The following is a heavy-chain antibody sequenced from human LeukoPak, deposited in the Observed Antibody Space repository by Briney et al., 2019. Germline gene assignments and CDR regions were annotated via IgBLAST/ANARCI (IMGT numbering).Heavy chain of an antibody. Sequence: GGSLRLSCAASGFTFSSYGMHWVRQAPGKGLEWVAFIRYDGSNKYYADSVKGRFTISRDNSKNTLYLQMNSLRAEDTAVYYCARDRSIAVAGTCFDYWGQGTLVTVSS. CDR1: GFTFSSYG. CDR2: IRYDGSNK. J-gene: IGHJ4*02. CDR3: ARDRSIAVAGTCFDY. D-gene: IGHD6-19*01. V-gene: IGHV3-30*02.